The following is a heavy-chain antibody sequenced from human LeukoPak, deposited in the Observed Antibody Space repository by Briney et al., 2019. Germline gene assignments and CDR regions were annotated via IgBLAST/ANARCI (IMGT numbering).Heavy chain of an antibody. J-gene: IGHJ3*02. V-gene: IGHV4-30-4*01. CDR1: GGSISSGDYY. D-gene: IGHD3-22*01. CDR2: IYYSGST. CDR3: ARDFAYWYYYDSSGYLGDAFDI. Sequence: TSETLSLTCTVSGGSISSGDYYWSWIRQPPGKGLEWIGYIYYSGSTYYNPSLKSRVTISVDTSKNQFSLKLSSVTAADTAVYYCARDFAYWYYYDSSGYLGDAFDIWGQGTMVTVSS.